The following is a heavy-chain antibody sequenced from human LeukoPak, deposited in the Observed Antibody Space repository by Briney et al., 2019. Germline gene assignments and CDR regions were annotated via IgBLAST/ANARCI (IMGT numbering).Heavy chain of an antibody. Sequence: PSETLSLTCTVSGGSISSSSYYWSWIRQPAGKGLEWIGRIYTSGSTNYNPSLKSRVTMSVDTSKNQFSLKLSSVTAADTAVYYCARGLGSGVLRFLEWFREAFDIWGQGTMVTVSS. J-gene: IGHJ3*02. CDR1: GGSISSSSYY. D-gene: IGHD3-3*01. CDR2: IYTSGST. V-gene: IGHV4-61*02. CDR3: ARGLGSGVLRFLEWFREAFDI.